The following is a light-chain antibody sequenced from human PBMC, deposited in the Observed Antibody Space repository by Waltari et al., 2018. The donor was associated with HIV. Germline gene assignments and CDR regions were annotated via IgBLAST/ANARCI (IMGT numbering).Light chain of an antibody. J-gene: IGKJ5*01. CDR2: WAS. V-gene: IGKV4-1*01. CDR3: QHNVTTLVT. Sequence: DIVVTQPPDALAVSLGESATANCKSSQSVSYSSIKKTYLAWYQHRPGQPRRLIIYWASVRGSGVANRIGGSAAGEDFTLTSSSLQAEYAATYCCQHNVTTLVTFGQGTRLEIK. CDR1: QSVSYSSIKKTY.